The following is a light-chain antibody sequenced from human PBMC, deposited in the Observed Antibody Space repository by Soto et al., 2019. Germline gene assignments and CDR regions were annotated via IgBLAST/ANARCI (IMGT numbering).Light chain of an antibody. CDR1: QSAGNF. CDR3: QQHNQWPIT. CDR2: YIS. Sequence: EIVMTQSPATLSVSPGETASLSCRASQSAGNFLAWYQQKPGQAPRLLIYYISTRATGIPARFSGSGSGTEFTLTINSLQSEDSAVYYCQQHNQWPITFXQGTRMEIK. J-gene: IGKJ5*01. V-gene: IGKV3D-15*01.